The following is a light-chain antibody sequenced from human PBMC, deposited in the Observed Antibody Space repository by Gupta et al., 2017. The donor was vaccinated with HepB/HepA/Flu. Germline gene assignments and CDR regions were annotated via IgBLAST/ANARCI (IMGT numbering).Light chain of an antibody. CDR3: QQDGSSFT. CDR2: GAS. CDR1: QSVTSSY. V-gene: IGKV3-20*01. J-gene: IGKJ5*01. Sequence: EIVLTQSPGTLSLSPGERATLSCRASQSVTSSYLAWYQQKPGQAPRFLIYGASSRATGIPDRFSGSGSGTDFTLTISRREPEDFAVYYWQQDGSSFTFGQGTRLEIK.